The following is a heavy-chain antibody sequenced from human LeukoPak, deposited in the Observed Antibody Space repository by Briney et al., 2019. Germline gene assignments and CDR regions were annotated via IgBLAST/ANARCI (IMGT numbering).Heavy chain of an antibody. D-gene: IGHD3-9*01. CDR3: ASSPLDYDILTGPYYYGMDV. Sequence: PSETLSLTCTVPGGSISSYYWSWIRQPPGKGLEWIGYIYYSGSTNYNPSLKSRVTISVDTSKNQFSLKLSSVTAADTAVYYCASSPLDYDILTGPYYYGMDVWGQGTTVTVSS. CDR1: GGSISSYY. CDR2: IYYSGST. J-gene: IGHJ6*02. V-gene: IGHV4-59*01.